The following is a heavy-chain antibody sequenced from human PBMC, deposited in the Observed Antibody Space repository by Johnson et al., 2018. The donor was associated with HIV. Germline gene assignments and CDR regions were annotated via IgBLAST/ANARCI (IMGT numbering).Heavy chain of an antibody. CDR3: ARDSGGNYGAFDI. Sequence: VQLVESGGGLVQPEGSLRLSCAASGFTFSNFALHWVRQAPGKGLQSVSRIGSDGVSTYYANSVLGRFTISRDNSKNTVFLQMRRLTAEDIGIYYCARDSGGNYGAFDIWGQGTMFTVSS. CDR2: IGSDGVST. V-gene: IGHV3-64*01. CDR1: GFTFSNFA. J-gene: IGHJ3*02. D-gene: IGHD4-23*01.